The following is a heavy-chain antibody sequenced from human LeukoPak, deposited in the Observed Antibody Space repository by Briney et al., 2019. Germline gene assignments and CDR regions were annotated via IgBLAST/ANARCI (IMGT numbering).Heavy chain of an antibody. J-gene: IGHJ4*02. Sequence: GGSLRLSCAASGFTFSTYSMNWVRQAPGKGLEWVSYISSSSSTIYYADSVKGRFTISRDNAKNSLYLQMNSLRAEDTALYYCAKVSFEGITMIGPFDYWGQGTLVTVSS. CDR3: AKVSFEGITMIGPFDY. CDR2: ISSSSSTI. D-gene: IGHD3-22*01. V-gene: IGHV3-48*04. CDR1: GFTFSTYS.